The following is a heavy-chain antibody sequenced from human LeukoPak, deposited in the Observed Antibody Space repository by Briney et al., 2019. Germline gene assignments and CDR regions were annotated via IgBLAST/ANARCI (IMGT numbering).Heavy chain of an antibody. J-gene: IGHJ4*02. V-gene: IGHV4-59*01. Sequence: SETLSLTCTVSGGSINSYYWSWIRQPPGKGLEWIGYIYYSGSTNYNPSLKSRVTISVDTSKNQFSLRLSSVTAADTAVYYCARDNELWFGYWGQGTLVTVSS. CDR2: IYYSGST. CDR3: ARDNELWFGY. D-gene: IGHD3-10*01. CDR1: GGSINSYY.